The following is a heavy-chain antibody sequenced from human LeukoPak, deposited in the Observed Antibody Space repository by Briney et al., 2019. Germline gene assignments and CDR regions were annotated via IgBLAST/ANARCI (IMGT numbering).Heavy chain of an antibody. CDR3: ARAYSSSWYLDY. V-gene: IGHV3-30*04. Sequence: GGSLRPSCAASGFTFSSYAMHWVRQAPGKGLEWVAVISYDGSNKYYADSVKGRFTISRDNSKNTLYLQMNSLRAEDTAVYYCARAYSSSWYLDYWGQGTLVTVSS. CDR2: ISYDGSNK. CDR1: GFTFSSYA. J-gene: IGHJ4*02. D-gene: IGHD6-13*01.